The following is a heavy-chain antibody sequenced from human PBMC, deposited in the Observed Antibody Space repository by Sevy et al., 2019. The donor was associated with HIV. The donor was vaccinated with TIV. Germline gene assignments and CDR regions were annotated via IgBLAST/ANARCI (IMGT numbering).Heavy chain of an antibody. CDR2: INPNSGGT. Sequence: ASVKVSCKASGYTFTAYYVHWVRQAPGQGLELMGRINPNSGGTNYAQKFQGRVTMTRDTSISTAYMELSGLRYDDTAVYHCARAYYYDSSAYYFDHWGQGTLVTVSS. D-gene: IGHD3-22*01. V-gene: IGHV1-2*06. CDR1: GYTFTAYY. CDR3: ARAYYYDSSAYYFDH. J-gene: IGHJ4*02.